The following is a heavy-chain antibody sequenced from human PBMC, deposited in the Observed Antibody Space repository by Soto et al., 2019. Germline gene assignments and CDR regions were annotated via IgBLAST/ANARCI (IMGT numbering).Heavy chain of an antibody. J-gene: IGHJ4*02. CDR3: ASYSSTSTPSHY. D-gene: IGHD6-6*01. Sequence: QVQLQESGPGLVKPSGTLSLTCAVSGGSISSSNWWSWVRQAPGKGLEWIGEIYHSGSTNYNPSLTSRVTISVDTSKNQFSLKLNSVTAADTAVYYCASYSSTSTPSHYWGQGTLVTVSS. CDR1: GGSISSSNW. V-gene: IGHV4-4*02. CDR2: IYHSGST.